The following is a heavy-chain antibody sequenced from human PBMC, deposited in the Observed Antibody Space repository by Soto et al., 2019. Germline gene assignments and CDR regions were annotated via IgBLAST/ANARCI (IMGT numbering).Heavy chain of an antibody. CDR2: IYPGDSDT. V-gene: IGHV5-51*01. CDR3: ARSYYDSDGYYYDMAY. D-gene: IGHD3-22*01. CDR1: GYIFTTSG. Sequence: PGGPWRISGKGFGYIFTTSGIAGVRQLPGKGLEWMGLIYPGDSDTRYSPSFQGQVTISVDKSTSTAYLQWSSLEASDTAMYYCARSYYDSDGYYYDMAYWGQGTLVTVSS. J-gene: IGHJ4*02.